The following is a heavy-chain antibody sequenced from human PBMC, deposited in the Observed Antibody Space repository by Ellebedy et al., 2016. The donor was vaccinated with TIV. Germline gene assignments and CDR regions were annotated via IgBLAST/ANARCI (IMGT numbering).Heavy chain of an antibody. Sequence: PGGSLRLSCAASGFTLSDYSMNWVRQAPGKGLEWVSYIPRDSDAMSYADSVKGRFTISRDNAKNSLYLQMNSLRDADTAVYYCVRDLHWAFDIWGKGTVVTVSS. CDR3: VRDLHWAFDI. V-gene: IGHV3-48*02. CDR2: IPRDSDAM. J-gene: IGHJ3*02. D-gene: IGHD1-1*01. CDR1: GFTLSDYS.